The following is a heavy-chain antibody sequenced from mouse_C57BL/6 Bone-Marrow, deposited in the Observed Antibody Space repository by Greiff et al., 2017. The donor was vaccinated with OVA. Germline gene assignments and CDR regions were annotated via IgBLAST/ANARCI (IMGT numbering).Heavy chain of an antibody. CDR3: ARAYGYSAWFAY. V-gene: IGHV1-55*01. CDR1: GYTFTSYW. Sequence: VQLQQPGAELVKPGASVKMSCKASGYTFTSYWITWVKQRPGQGLEWIGDIYPGSGSTNYNEKLKSKATLTVDTASSTAYMQLSSLTSEDSAVYYCARAYGYSAWFAYWGQGTLVTVSA. J-gene: IGHJ3*01. CDR2: IYPGSGST. D-gene: IGHD2-2*01.